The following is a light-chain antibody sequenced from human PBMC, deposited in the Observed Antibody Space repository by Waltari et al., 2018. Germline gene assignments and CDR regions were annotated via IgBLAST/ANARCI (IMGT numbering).Light chain of an antibody. V-gene: IGKV3-15*01. J-gene: IGKJ1*01. Sequence: EIVMTQSPATLSVSPGERATLSCRASQSISSNLVWYQQKPGQAPRLVIYGASPRATGIPTRFSASGSGTDFTLTIGSLQSEDSAVYYCQQYDEWPRTFGQGTKVEIK. CDR1: QSISSN. CDR3: QQYDEWPRT. CDR2: GAS.